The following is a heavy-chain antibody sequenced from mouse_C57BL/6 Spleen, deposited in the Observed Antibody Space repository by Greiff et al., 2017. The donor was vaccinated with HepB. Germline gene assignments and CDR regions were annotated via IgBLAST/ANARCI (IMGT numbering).Heavy chain of an antibody. Sequence: VHLVESGAELAKPGASVKLSCKASGYTFTSYWMHWVKQRPGQGLEWIGYINPSSGYTKYNQKFKDKATLTADKSSSTAYMQLSSLTYEDSAVYYCARHALIYYFYFDYWGQGTTLTVSS. CDR2: INPSSGYT. D-gene: IGHD1-1*01. CDR1: GYTFTSYW. CDR3: ARHALIYYFYFDY. V-gene: IGHV1-7*01. J-gene: IGHJ2*01.